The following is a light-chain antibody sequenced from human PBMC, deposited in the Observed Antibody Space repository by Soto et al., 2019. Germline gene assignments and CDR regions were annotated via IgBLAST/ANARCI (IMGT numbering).Light chain of an antibody. CDR3: QQYGSSGT. J-gene: IGKJ1*01. Sequence: IVLRQSPGTLSLSPGERATLSCRASQSISSTYLAWCQQKPGQAPRLLIYGASNRATGIPDRFSGSGSGTDFTLTISRLEPEDFAVYYCQQYGSSGTFGQGTKVDIK. V-gene: IGKV3-20*01. CDR2: GAS. CDR1: QSISSTY.